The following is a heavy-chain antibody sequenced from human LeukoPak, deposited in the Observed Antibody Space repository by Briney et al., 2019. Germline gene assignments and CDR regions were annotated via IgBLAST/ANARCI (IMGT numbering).Heavy chain of an antibody. CDR2: IYTSGST. CDR3: ARDLTTYSSGWYGPFDY. Sequence: SETLSLTCTVSGGSISSYYWSWIRQPAGKGLEWIGRIYTSGSTNYNPSLKSRVTISVDTSKNQFSLKLSSVTAADTAVYYCARDLTTYSSGWYGPFDYWGQGTLVTVSS. D-gene: IGHD6-19*01. CDR1: GGSISSYY. J-gene: IGHJ4*02. V-gene: IGHV4-4*07.